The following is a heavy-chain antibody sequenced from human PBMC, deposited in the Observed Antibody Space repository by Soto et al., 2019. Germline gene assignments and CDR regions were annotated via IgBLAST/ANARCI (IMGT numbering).Heavy chain of an antibody. CDR1: GGAFSSYA. J-gene: IGHJ5*02. Sequence: ASVKVSCKASGGAFSSYAISWVRQAPGQGLEWMGGIIPIFGTANYAQKFQGRVTITADESTSTAYMELSSLRSEDTAVYYCARFVAAAGTSHHWFDPWGQGTLVTVSS. D-gene: IGHD6-13*01. V-gene: IGHV1-69*13. CDR3: ARFVAAAGTSHHWFDP. CDR2: IIPIFGTA.